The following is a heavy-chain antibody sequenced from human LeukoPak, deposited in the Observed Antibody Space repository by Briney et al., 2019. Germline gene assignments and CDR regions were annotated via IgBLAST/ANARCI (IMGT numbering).Heavy chain of an antibody. J-gene: IGHJ4*02. CDR2: IKQDGSEK. Sequence: GGSLRLSCAASGFTFSRYWMTWVRQAPGKGLEWVANIKQDGSEKYYVDSVKGRFTISRDNAKNSLYLQMNSLRAEDTAVYYCARGQRYYGSGRYYFDYWGQGTPVTVSS. CDR3: ARGQRYYGSGRYYFDY. CDR1: GFTFSRYW. V-gene: IGHV3-7*01. D-gene: IGHD3-10*01.